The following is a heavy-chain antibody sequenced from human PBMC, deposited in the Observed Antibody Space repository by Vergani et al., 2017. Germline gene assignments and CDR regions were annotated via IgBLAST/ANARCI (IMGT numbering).Heavy chain of an antibody. CDR2: VYYDGGT. J-gene: IGHJ6*03. Sequence: QVQLQESGPGLVKPSETLSLTCTISGDSISNFYWNWIPQPPGKGLEWIGYVYYDGGTNYHPSLKSRVTMSVATSKNQFSLKVSSVTAADTAVYYCARGVVTTFGRDRWTYFYYMDVWGKGTTVTVSS. V-gene: IGHV4-59*01. D-gene: IGHD3-16*01. CDR3: ARGVVTTFGRDRWTYFYYMDV. CDR1: GDSISNFY.